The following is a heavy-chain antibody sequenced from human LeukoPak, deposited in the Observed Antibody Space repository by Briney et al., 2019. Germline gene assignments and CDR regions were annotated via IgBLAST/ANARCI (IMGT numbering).Heavy chain of an antibody. D-gene: IGHD3-10*01. Sequence: QSGGSLRLSCAASGFTFSSYWMSWVRQAPGKGLGWVANIKQDGSEKYYVDSVKGRFTISRDNAKNSLYLQMNSLRAEDTAVYYCARDNRRFGWIGDYFDYWGQGTLVTVSS. CDR1: GFTFSSYW. CDR3: ARDNRRFGWIGDYFDY. J-gene: IGHJ4*02. V-gene: IGHV3-7*01. CDR2: IKQDGSEK.